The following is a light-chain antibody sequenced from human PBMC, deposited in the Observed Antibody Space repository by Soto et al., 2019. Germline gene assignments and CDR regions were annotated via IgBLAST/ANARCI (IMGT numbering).Light chain of an antibody. CDR1: QTISSDY. Sequence: EIVLTQSPATLSLSPGEIATLCCSASQTISSDYLAWYQQKPGQAPRLLIFGAATRAADIPDRFSGSGSGTDFTLTISRLEPEDFAVYYCQRYGSSPTFGQGTKVDIK. V-gene: IGKV3-20*01. CDR3: QRYGSSPT. CDR2: GAA. J-gene: IGKJ1*01.